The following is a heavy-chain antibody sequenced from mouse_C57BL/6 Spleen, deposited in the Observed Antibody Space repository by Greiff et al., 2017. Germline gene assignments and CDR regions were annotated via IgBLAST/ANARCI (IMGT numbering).Heavy chain of an antibody. Sequence: EVKLMESGPGLVKPSQSLSLTCSVTGYSITSGYYWNWIRQFPGNKLEWMGYISYDGSNNYNPSLKNRISITRDTSKNQFFLKLNSVTTEDTATYYCARGYYYGSSYLAWFAYWGQGTLVTVSA. J-gene: IGHJ3*01. CDR1: GYSITSGYY. D-gene: IGHD1-1*01. CDR2: ISYDGSN. CDR3: ARGYYYGSSYLAWFAY. V-gene: IGHV3-6*01.